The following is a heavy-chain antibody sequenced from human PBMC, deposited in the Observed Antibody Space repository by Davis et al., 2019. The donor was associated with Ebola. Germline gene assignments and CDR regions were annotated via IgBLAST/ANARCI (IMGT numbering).Heavy chain of an antibody. V-gene: IGHV1-18*01. CDR1: GYTFTSYG. CDR2: ISAYNGNT. Sequence: AASVKVSCKASGYTFTSYGISWVRQAPGQGLEWMGWISAYNGNTNYAQKLQGRVTMTTDTSTSTAYMEVRSLRSDDTAVYYCARVNVYYGSGRLIYYYYGMDVWGQGTTVTVSS. D-gene: IGHD3-10*01. J-gene: IGHJ6*02. CDR3: ARVNVYYGSGRLIYYYYGMDV.